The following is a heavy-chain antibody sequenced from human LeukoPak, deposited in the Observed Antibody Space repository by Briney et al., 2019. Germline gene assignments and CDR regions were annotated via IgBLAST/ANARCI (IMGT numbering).Heavy chain of an antibody. J-gene: IGHJ1*01. CDR2: ISAYNGNT. V-gene: IGHV1-18*01. D-gene: IGHD3-3*01. CDR3: ARDRTYYDFWSGYYNGAWVKGYFQH. Sequence: ASVKVSCKASGYTFTSYGISWVRQAPGQGLAWMGWISAYNGNTNYAQKLQGRVTMTTDTSTSTAYMELRSLRSDDTAVYYCARDRTYYDFWSGYYNGAWVKGYFQHWGQGTLVTVSS. CDR1: GYTFTSYG.